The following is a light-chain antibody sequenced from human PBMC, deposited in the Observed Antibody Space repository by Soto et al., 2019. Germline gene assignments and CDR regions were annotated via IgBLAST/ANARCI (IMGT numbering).Light chain of an antibody. J-gene: IGKJ3*01. CDR1: QSVRSN. CDR3: QQYNNWPFG. Sequence: EIMMTQSPATLSVSPGERATLSCRASQSVRSNLAWYQQKGGQAPRLLIYDASTRATGIPARFSGSGSGTEYTLTISSLQSEDFAVYYCQQYNNWPFGFGPGTKVDIK. CDR2: DAS. V-gene: IGKV3-15*01.